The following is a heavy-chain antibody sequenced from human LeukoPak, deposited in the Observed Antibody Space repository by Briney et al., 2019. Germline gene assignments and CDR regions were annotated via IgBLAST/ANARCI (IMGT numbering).Heavy chain of an antibody. CDR2: IYYSGST. Sequence: SETLSLTCTVSGGSISSSSYYWGWISQPPGKGLEWIGSIYYSGSTYYNPSLKSRVTISVDTSKNQFSLKLSSVTAADTAVYYCASLHDYGDYYDYYYGMDVWGQGTTVTVSS. CDR3: ASLHDYGDYYDYYYGMDV. D-gene: IGHD4-17*01. CDR1: GGSISSSSYY. V-gene: IGHV4-39*01. J-gene: IGHJ6*02.